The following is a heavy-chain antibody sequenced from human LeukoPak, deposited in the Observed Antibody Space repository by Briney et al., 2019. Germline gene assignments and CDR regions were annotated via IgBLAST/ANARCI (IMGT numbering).Heavy chain of an antibody. Sequence: GGSLRLSCAASGFTFSSYWMHWVRQAPGKGLVWVSRINSDGSSTSYADSVKGRFTISGDNAKNTLYLQMNSLRAEDTAVYYCARDYGDYYFDYWGQGTLVTVSS. J-gene: IGHJ4*02. CDR1: GFTFSSYW. D-gene: IGHD4-17*01. CDR3: ARDYGDYYFDY. V-gene: IGHV3-74*01. CDR2: INSDGSST.